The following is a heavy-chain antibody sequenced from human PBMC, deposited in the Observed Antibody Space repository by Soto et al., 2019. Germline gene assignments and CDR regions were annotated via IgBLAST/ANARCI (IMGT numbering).Heavy chain of an antibody. J-gene: IGHJ3*02. Sequence: PSETLSLTCTVSGGSINNYFWSWIRQPPGEGLEWIAYIYYTGRTNYNPSLGSRVTISLDTSKNQFSLKLSSVTAADTAVYYCGRPGRSEKVTGIGVFDIWGQGTGVTVSS. V-gene: IGHV4-59*01. CDR3: GRPGRSEKVTGIGVFDI. D-gene: IGHD2-21*02. CDR1: GGSINNYF. CDR2: IYYTGRT.